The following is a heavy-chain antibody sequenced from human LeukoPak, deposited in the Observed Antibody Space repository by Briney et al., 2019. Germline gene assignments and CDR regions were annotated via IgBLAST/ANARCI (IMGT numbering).Heavy chain of an antibody. CDR1: GGSISSNNYY. D-gene: IGHD1-26*01. CDR3: ARVGAGLFDY. CDR2: FYYSGNI. Sequence: SETLSLTCTAPGGSISSNNYYWGWIRQPPGKGLEWIGSFYYSGNIYYSPSLKSRVAISVDTSKNQFSLKLSSVTAADTAVYYCARVGAGLFDYWGQGTLVTVSS. J-gene: IGHJ4*02. V-gene: IGHV4-39*07.